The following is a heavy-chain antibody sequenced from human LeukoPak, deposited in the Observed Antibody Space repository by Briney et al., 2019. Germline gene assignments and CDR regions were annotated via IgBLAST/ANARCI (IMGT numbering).Heavy chain of an antibody. CDR3: AVSSSPGGHYYYGMDV. CDR2: MNPNSGDT. CDR1: GYTFTSYD. Sequence: ASVKVSCKASGYTFTSYDISWVRQATGQGLEWMGWMNPNSGDTGYARKFQGRVTLTRDPSISAAYMELSSLTSEDTAVYYCAVSSSPGGHYYYGMDVWGQGTTVTVSS. D-gene: IGHD6-6*01. J-gene: IGHJ6*02. V-gene: IGHV1-8*01.